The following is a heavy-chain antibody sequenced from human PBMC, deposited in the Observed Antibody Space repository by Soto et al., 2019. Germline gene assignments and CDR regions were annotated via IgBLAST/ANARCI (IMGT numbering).Heavy chain of an antibody. D-gene: IGHD6-19*01. CDR3: ARQSSGWYGIDY. CDR2: ISYDGSNK. V-gene: IGHV3-30-3*01. CDR1: GFTFSSYA. Sequence: GGSLRLSCAASGFTFSSYAMHWVRQAPGKGLEWVAVISYDGSNKYYADSVKGRFTISRDNSKNTLYLQMNSLRAEDTAVYYCARQSSGWYGIDYWGQGTLVPSPQ. J-gene: IGHJ4*02.